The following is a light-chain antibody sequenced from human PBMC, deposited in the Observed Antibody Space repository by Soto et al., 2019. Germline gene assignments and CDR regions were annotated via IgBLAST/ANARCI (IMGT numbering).Light chain of an antibody. CDR1: SSDVGGYNY. J-gene: IGLJ1*01. CDR3: CSYAGSYTLGV. CDR2: DVS. V-gene: IGLV2-11*01. Sequence: QSVLTQPRSVSGSPEQSVTISCTGTSSDVGGYNYVSWYQQHPGKAPKLMIYDVSKRPSGVPDRFSGSKSGNTASLTISGLQAEDEADYYCCSYAGSYTLGVFGTGTKVTVL.